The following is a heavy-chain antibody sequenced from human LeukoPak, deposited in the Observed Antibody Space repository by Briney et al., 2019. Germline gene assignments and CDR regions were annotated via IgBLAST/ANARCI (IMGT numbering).Heavy chain of an antibody. J-gene: IGHJ3*02. D-gene: IGHD3-3*01. CDR3: ARGKGVTRLWSGYKAFDI. CDR2: ISAYNGNT. Sequence: ASVKVSCKASGYTFTSYGISWVRQAPGQGLEWMGWISAYNGNTNYAQKLQGRVTMTTDTSTSTAYMELRSLRSEDTAVYYCARGKGVTRLWSGYKAFDIWGQGTMVTVSS. CDR1: GYTFTSYG. V-gene: IGHV1-18*01.